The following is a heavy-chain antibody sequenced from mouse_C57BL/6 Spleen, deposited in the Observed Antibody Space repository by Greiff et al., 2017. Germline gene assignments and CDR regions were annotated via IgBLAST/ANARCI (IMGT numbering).Heavy chain of an antibody. CDR2: IYPGDGDT. D-gene: IGHD2-2*01. V-gene: IGHV1-80*01. Sequence: QVQLQQSGAELVKPGASVKISCKASGYAFSSYWMNWVQQRPGKGLEWIGQIYPGDGDTNYNGKFKGKATLTADKSSSTAYMQLSSLTSEDSAVYFCARVPSSTMVTTGGLYYAMDYWGQGTSVTVSS. J-gene: IGHJ4*01. CDR1: GYAFSSYW. CDR3: ARVPSSTMVTTGGLYYAMDY.